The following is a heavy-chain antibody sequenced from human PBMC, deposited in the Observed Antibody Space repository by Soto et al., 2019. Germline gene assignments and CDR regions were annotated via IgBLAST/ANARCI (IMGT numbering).Heavy chain of an antibody. CDR2: IYYNGNT. J-gene: IGHJ5*02. CDR3: ARGTPSPLIVRSSRGPWFDP. D-gene: IGHD2-15*01. Sequence: SETLSLTCTVSGGSIGSYYWSWIRQPPGKGLEWIGYIYYNGNTNYNPSLKSRVTISVDTSKNQFSLNLSSVTAADTAVYFCARGTPSPLIVRSSRGPWFDPWGQGTLVTVSS. V-gene: IGHV4-59*08. CDR1: GGSIGSYY.